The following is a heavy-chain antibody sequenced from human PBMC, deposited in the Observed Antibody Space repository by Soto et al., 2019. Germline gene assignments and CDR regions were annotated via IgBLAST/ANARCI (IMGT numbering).Heavy chain of an antibody. V-gene: IGHV4-31*03. Sequence: QVQLQESGPGLVKPSQTLSLTCTVSGGSISSGGYYWSWIRQHPGKGLEWIGYIYYSGSTYYNPSLKSRVTRSVDTSKNQFSLKLSSVTAADTAVYYCARVVPAPVHNLPATRNWNTYSPPIKEFDYWGQGTLVTVSS. J-gene: IGHJ4*02. D-gene: IGHD2-15*01. CDR1: GGSISSGGYY. CDR2: IYYSGST. CDR3: ARVVPAPVHNLPATRNWNTYSPPIKEFDY.